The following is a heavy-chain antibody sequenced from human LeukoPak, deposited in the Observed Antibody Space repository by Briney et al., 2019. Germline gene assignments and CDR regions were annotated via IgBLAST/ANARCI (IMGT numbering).Heavy chain of an antibody. J-gene: IGHJ4*02. D-gene: IGHD3-3*01. CDR3: ARLGAGPTYYDFWSGYSSFYFDY. V-gene: IGHV4-39*01. CDR2: IYYSGNT. Sequence: SETLSLTCTVSGVSISSSGYYWGWIRQPPGKGLEWIGSIYYSGNTYYNPSLKSRVTISVDTSKNQFSLKLSSVTAADTAVYYCARLGAGPTYYDFWSGYSSFYFDYWGQGTLVTVSS. CDR1: GVSISSSGYY.